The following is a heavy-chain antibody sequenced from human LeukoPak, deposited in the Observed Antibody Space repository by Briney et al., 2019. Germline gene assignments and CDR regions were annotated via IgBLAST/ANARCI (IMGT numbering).Heavy chain of an antibody. Sequence: GGSLRLSCAASGFTFTSYSMNWVRQAPGKGLEWVSTISGGGGSTYYADSVKGRFTISRDNSKNTLYLQVNSLRAEDTAVYYCAKGGKWDVTPFDYWGQGTPVTVSS. D-gene: IGHD1-26*01. J-gene: IGHJ4*02. V-gene: IGHV3-23*01. CDR1: GFTFTSYS. CDR2: ISGGGGST. CDR3: AKGGKWDVTPFDY.